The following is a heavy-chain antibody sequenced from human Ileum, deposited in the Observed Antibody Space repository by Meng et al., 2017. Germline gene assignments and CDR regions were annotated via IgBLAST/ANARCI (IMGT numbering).Heavy chain of an antibody. CDR3: ATSNDRDVYYLGY. V-gene: IGHV4-4*01. CDR2: IFHSGRT. J-gene: IGHJ4*02. CDR1: GTW. Sequence: APPLFRPPATLSPTFAVSGTWWSCFRQPPGKRLQLIVGIFHSGRTNYNPSLKRRVTISIDKSKSQISLQLSAVTAADTAVYSCATSNDRDVYYLGYWGQGTLVTVSS. D-gene: IGHD3-22*01.